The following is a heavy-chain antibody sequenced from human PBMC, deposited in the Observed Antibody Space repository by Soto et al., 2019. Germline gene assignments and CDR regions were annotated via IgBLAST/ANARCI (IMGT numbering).Heavy chain of an antibody. CDR3: ARHAGVTMVRGVITKINWFDP. CDR1: GGSISSYY. J-gene: IGHJ5*02. V-gene: IGHV4-59*08. CDR2: IYYSGST. Sequence: SETLSLTCTVSGGSISSYYWSWIRQPPGKGLEWIGYIYYSGSTNYNPSLKSRVTISVDTSKNQFSLKLSSVTAADTAVYYCARHAGVTMVRGVITKINWFDPWGQGTLVTVSS. D-gene: IGHD3-10*01.